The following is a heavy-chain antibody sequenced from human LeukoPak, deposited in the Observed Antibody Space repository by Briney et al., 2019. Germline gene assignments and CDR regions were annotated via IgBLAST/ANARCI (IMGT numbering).Heavy chain of an antibody. D-gene: IGHD3-22*01. CDR2: ISGSGGST. J-gene: IGHJ4*02. CDR1: GITLGNYG. V-gene: IGHV3-23*01. CDR3: AKRGVVIRVILVGFHKEANYFDS. Sequence: PGGSLRLSCAVSGITLGNYGMSWVRQAPGKGLEWVAGISGSGGSTNYADSVKGRFTISRDNLKNTLYLQMNSLRAEDTAVYFCAKRGVVIRVILVGFHKEANYFDSWGQGALVTVSS.